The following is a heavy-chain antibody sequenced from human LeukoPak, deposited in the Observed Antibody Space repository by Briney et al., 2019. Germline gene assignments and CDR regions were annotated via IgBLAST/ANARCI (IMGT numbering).Heavy chain of an antibody. Sequence: SETLSLTCAVYGGSFSGYYWSWIRQPPGKGLEWIGEINHSGSTNYNPSLKRRVTISVDTSKNQFSLKLSSVTAADTAVYYCASIRGPVRSSPLDPWGQGTLVTVSS. V-gene: IGHV4-34*01. D-gene: IGHD3-10*01. CDR3: ASIRGPVRSSPLDP. J-gene: IGHJ5*02. CDR2: INHSGST. CDR1: GGSFSGYY.